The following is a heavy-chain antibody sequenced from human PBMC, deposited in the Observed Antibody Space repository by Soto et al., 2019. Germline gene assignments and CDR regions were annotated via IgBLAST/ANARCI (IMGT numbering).Heavy chain of an antibody. D-gene: IGHD6-6*01. J-gene: IGHJ4*02. Sequence: KPSETLSLTCSVSGDSISSSGYYWSWIRQHPGKGLEWIGHIYYSGNTYSNPSLKGRATISVDTSKNQFSLNLNSVTAADTAVYYCARDSGFHSSSYFDYWGQGTLVTVSS. CDR1: GDSISSSGYY. V-gene: IGHV4-31*03. CDR2: IYYSGNT. CDR3: ARDSGFHSSSYFDY.